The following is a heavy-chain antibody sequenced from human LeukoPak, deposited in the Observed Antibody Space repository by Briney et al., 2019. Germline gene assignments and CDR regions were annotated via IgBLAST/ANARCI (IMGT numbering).Heavy chain of an antibody. V-gene: IGHV4-34*01. J-gene: IGHJ6*02. CDR3: ARESYYGMDV. CDR1: GGSFSGYY. Sequence: SETLSLTCAVYGGSFSGYYWSWIRQPPGKGLEWIGEINHSGSTNYNPSLKSRVTISVDTSKNQFSLKLSSVTAADTAVYYCARESYYGMDVWGRGTTVTVSS. CDR2: INHSGST.